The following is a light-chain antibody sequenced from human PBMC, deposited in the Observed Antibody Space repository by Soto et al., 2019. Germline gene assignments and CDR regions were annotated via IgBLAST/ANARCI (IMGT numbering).Light chain of an antibody. J-gene: IGLJ1*01. CDR3: SSYTSASTLLYL. Sequence: QSALTQPASVSGSPGQSITFSCTGTSSDVGGYNYVSWYQQHPGIAPKLLIYGVTNRPSGVSTRFSGSKSGNTASLTISGLQAEDEADYHCSSYTSASTLLYLFGTGTKLTVL. V-gene: IGLV2-14*01. CDR1: SSDVGGYNY. CDR2: GVT.